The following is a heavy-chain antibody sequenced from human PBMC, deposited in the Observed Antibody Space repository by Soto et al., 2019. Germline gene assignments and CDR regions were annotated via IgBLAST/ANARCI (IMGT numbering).Heavy chain of an antibody. CDR3: ASGGYYFYMDV. CDR2: IHHSGST. D-gene: IGHD3-3*01. Sequence: QVQLQESGPGLVKPSATLSLTCAVSGGSVTISNWWSWVRQTRGKGLEWIGQIHHSGSTNYNPSLTSRVTISVDKSKNQYYLEMKSVTAADTAVYYGASGGYYFYMDVWGKGTTVTVSS. J-gene: IGHJ6*03. V-gene: IGHV4-4*02. CDR1: GGSVTISNW.